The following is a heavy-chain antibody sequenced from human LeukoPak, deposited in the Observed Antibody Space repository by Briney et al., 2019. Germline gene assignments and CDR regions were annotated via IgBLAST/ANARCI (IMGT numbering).Heavy chain of an antibody. CDR3: ARDPGVRWLVGFDY. J-gene: IGHJ4*02. D-gene: IGHD6-19*01. V-gene: IGHV3-33*08. CDR1: GFTFSKWT. CDR2: IWYDGSNK. Sequence: GGSLRLSCAASGFTFSKWTMHWVRQAPGKGLEWVAVIWYDGSNKYYADSVKGRFTISRDNSENTLYLQMDSLRAEDTAVYYCARDPGVRWLVGFDYWGQGTLVTVSS.